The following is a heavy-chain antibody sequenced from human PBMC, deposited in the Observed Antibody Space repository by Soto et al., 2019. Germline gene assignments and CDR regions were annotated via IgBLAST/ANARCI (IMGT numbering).Heavy chain of an antibody. CDR1: GGSLSGYY. J-gene: IGHJ6*02. V-gene: IGHV4-34*01. Sequence: SETLSLTCAVYGGSLSGYYWSWIRPPPGKGLEWIGEINHSGSTNYNPSLKSRVTISVDTSKNQFSLKLSSVTAADTAVYYCASSSLYGMDVWGQGTKVTVSS. CDR2: INHSGST. CDR3: ASSSLYGMDV.